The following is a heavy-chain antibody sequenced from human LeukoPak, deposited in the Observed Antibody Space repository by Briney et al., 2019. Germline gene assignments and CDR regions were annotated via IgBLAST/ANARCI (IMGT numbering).Heavy chain of an antibody. Sequence: SQTLSLTCAISGDXVSSNSTVWHWIRQSPSRGLEWLGRTYYRSKWYNDYAVSVKSRITINPDTSKNQFSLLLNSVTPEDTAVYYCARGFTAGSLWGQGTLVTVSS. V-gene: IGHV6-1*01. J-gene: IGHJ4*02. CDR3: ARGFTAGSL. CDR1: GDXVSSNSTV. D-gene: IGHD3-10*01. CDR2: TYYRSKWYN.